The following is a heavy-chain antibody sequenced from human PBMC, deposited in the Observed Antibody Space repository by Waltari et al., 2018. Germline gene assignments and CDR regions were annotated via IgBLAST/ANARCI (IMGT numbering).Heavy chain of an antibody. V-gene: IGHV3-7*01. Sequence: EVQLVEYGGGWVQRGGSLRLASAASGVTLASHSPNWVRQAPGKGLEWVSNINEDERERSFVDSVKGRFTISRDNAKNTLYLQMNSLRVEDTAVYYCARGRSETYRGGVFDIWGQGTMVTVSS. CDR2: INEDERER. D-gene: IGHD1-26*01. CDR3: ARGRSETYRGGVFDI. CDR1: GVTLASHS. J-gene: IGHJ3*02.